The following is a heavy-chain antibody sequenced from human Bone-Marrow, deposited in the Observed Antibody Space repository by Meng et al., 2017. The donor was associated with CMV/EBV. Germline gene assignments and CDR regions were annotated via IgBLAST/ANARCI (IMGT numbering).Heavy chain of an antibody. D-gene: IGHD3-22*01. CDR1: GYSFTSYE. CDR3: ARTRYDSTAYDGYYYYAMDV. Sequence: SVKVSCKASGYSFTSYEINWVRQAPGQGLEWMGGIIPIFRTANYAQKFQGRVTLTTDESTTTVYMELSSLRSDDTALYYCARTRYDSTAYDGYYYYAMDVWGQGTTVTVSS. V-gene: IGHV1-69*05. J-gene: IGHJ6*02. CDR2: IIPIFRTA.